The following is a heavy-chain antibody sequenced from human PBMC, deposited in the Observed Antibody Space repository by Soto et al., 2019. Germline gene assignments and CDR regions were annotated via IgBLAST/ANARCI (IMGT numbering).Heavy chain of an antibody. CDR2: INPAGGTT. Sequence: QVQVVQSGAEVKKPGASVKVSCKTSGYTFTSYYIHWVRQAPGQGLEWMGIINPAGGTTNYAQKFQGRVTMTRDTSTSTLYMEHSSLGSEDTAIYYCARGHYGSGSYGAFDIWGQGTMVTVS. J-gene: IGHJ3*02. CDR3: ARGHYGSGSYGAFDI. D-gene: IGHD3-10*01. V-gene: IGHV1-46*01. CDR1: GYTFTSYY.